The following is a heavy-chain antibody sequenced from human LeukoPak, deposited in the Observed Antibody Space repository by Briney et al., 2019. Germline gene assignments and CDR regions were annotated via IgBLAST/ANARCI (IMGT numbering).Heavy chain of an antibody. CDR3: ARMYKYVWSDKRNYYHYYGMDV. Sequence: GGSLRLSCAASGFTFSDYTMTWVRQAPGRGLEWVSAISSGRSYVYYADSVKGRCTLSRDNVNNSLCLQLNRLRAEDTAVYYRARMYKYVWSDKRNYYHYYGMDVWGQGTPVTVSS. D-gene: IGHD3-3*02. J-gene: IGHJ6*02. V-gene: IGHV3-21*01. CDR2: ISSGRSYV. CDR1: GFTFSDYT.